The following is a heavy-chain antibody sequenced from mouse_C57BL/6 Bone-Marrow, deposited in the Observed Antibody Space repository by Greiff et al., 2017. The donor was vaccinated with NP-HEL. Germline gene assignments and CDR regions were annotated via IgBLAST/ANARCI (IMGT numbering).Heavy chain of an antibody. CDR3: ASHYYGSLGYFDV. D-gene: IGHD1-1*01. CDR1: GYTFTDYN. Sequence: VQLQQSGPELVKPGASVKMSCKASGYTFTDYNMHWVKQSHGKSLEWIGYINPNNGGTSYKQKFKGKATLTVNKSSSTAYMELRSLTSEDSAVYYCASHYYGSLGYFDVWGTGTTVTVSS. V-gene: IGHV1-22*01. J-gene: IGHJ1*03. CDR2: INPNNGGT.